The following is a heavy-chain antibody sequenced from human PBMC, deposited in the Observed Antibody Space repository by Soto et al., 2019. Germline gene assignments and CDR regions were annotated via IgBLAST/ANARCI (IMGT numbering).Heavy chain of an antibody. Sequence: SETLSLTCTVSGGSISSGDYYWSWIRQPPGKGLEWIGYIYYSGSTYYNPSLKSRVTISVDTSKNQFSLKLSSVTAADTAVYYCARVLAQVDDDYGMDVWGQGTTVTVSS. D-gene: IGHD1-1*01. CDR2: IYYSGST. J-gene: IGHJ6*02. V-gene: IGHV4-30-4*01. CDR1: GGSISSGDYY. CDR3: ARVLAQVDDDYGMDV.